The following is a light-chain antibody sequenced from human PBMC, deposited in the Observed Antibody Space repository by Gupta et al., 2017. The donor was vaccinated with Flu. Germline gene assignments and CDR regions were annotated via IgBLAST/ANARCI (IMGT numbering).Light chain of an antibody. Sequence: SYVLSPPPSVSVAPGPTARITCGGDNIAGESVHWYQQKAGQAPVLVVYDDSDGPSGIPERFSGSNSGNTATLTISRVEVGDEADFYCQVWDHRSDHGVFGGGTTLIVL. CDR2: DDS. V-gene: IGLV3-21*02. J-gene: IGLJ3*02. CDR3: QVWDHRSDHGV. CDR1: NIAGES.